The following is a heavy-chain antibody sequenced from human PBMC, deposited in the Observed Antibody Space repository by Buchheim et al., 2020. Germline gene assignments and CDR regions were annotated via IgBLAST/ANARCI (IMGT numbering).Heavy chain of an antibody. V-gene: IGHV3-30*07. CDR1: GFTFNNYA. J-gene: IGHJ4*02. Sequence: VQLVESGGGLVQPGGSLRLSCAASGFTFNNYAMHWVCQAPGKGLKWVALISNDGSEKYYADSAKGRFTISRDNSKNTLFLQMDSLRAEDTAVYYCAKGDDSSGYYYQFGYFDYWGQGTL. D-gene: IGHD3-22*01. CDR3: AKGDDSSGYYYQFGYFDY. CDR2: ISNDGSEK.